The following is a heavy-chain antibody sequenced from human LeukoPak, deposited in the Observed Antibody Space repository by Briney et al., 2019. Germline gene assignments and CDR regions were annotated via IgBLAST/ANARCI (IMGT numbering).Heavy chain of an antibody. J-gene: IGHJ5*02. CDR2: TYYSGST. Sequence: PSQTLSLTCTVSGGSISSGGYYWSWIRQHPGKGLEWIGYTYYSGSTYYNPSLKSRVTISVDTSKNQFSLKLSSVTAADTAVYYCARAIGYSSSWGVAWFDPWGQGTLVTVSS. V-gene: IGHV4-31*03. CDR1: GGSISSGGYY. CDR3: ARAIGYSSSWGVAWFDP. D-gene: IGHD6-6*01.